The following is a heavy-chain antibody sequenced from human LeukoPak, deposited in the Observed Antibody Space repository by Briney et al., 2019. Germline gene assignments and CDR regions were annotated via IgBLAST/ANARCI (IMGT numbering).Heavy chain of an antibody. Sequence: SETLSLTCTVSGGSINSYYWSWIRRPPGKGLEWIGYIYYSGSTNYNPSLKSRLNISVDTSKNQFSLNLSSVTAADTAVYYCARGGAIAATIYSYWGQGTLVTVSS. D-gene: IGHD5-12*01. V-gene: IGHV4-59*01. CDR2: IYYSGST. J-gene: IGHJ4*02. CDR1: GGSINSYY. CDR3: ARGGAIAATIYSY.